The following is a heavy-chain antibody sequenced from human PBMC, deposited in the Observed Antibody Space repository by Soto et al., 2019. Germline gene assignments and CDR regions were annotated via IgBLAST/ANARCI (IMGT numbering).Heavy chain of an antibody. CDR1: GGSISTYY. J-gene: IGHJ4*02. CDR3: ARGGWGNPEAPFDY. V-gene: IGHV4-59*01. CDR2: IYYSGST. Sequence: QVQLQESGPGLVKPSETLSLMCTVSGGSISTYYWSWIRQPPGKGLEWIGYIYYSGSTNYTPSLKSRVTISVDMSENQFSLKLSSVTAADTAVYYCARGGWGNPEAPFDYWGQGTLVTVSS. D-gene: IGHD2-8*02.